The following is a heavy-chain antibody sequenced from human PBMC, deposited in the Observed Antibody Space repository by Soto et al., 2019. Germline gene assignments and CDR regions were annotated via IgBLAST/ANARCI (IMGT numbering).Heavy chain of an antibody. CDR2: VYPGDSDT. J-gene: IGHJ4*02. CDR3: GGGSNGNGEDY. D-gene: IGHD2-8*01. V-gene: IGHV5-51*01. Sequence: GESLKISCQASGYSFTSYWIGWVRQMPGKGLEWMGIVYPGDSDTRYSPSFQGQVTISADKSISTAYLQWSSLKASDTAMYYYGGGSNGNGEDYWGRGNLVTVSA. CDR1: GYSFTSYW.